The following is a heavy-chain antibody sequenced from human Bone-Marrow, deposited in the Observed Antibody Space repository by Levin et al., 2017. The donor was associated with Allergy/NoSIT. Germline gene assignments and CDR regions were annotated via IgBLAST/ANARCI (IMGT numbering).Heavy chain of an antibody. V-gene: IGHV3-66*01. J-gene: IGHJ4*02. CDR3: ARDGVGTAAGTP. Sequence: GESLKISCAASGFTVSRNYMSWVRQAPGKGLEWVSLIYSGGDTQYADSVKGRFTISRDNSKNTLYLQMNSLRADDTAVYYCARDGVGTAAGTPWGQGTLVTVSS. D-gene: IGHD6-13*01. CDR2: IYSGGDT. CDR1: GFTVSRNY.